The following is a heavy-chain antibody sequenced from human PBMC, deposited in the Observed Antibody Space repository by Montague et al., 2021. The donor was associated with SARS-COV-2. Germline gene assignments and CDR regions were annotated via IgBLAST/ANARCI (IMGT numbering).Heavy chain of an antibody. CDR2: IYHTEST. J-gene: IGHJ3*02. Sequence: SETLSLTCAVSGASINSSHWWSCIRQHPGKGLEWMGEIYHTESTTYNPSLNSRVTISVDKSKNQLSLKLSSVTAADTAVYFCSRAPIVVSGKNACDIWGQGTMVTVSS. V-gene: IGHV4-4*02. CDR1: GASINSSHW. CDR3: SRAPIVVSGKNACDI. D-gene: IGHD6-19*01.